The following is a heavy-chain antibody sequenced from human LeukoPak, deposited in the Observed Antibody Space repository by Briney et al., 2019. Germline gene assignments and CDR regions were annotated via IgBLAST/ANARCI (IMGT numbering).Heavy chain of an antibody. J-gene: IGHJ4*02. CDR2: INPSGGST. V-gene: IGHV1-46*01. Sequence: GASVKVSCKASGCTFTSYYMHWVRQAPGQGLEWMGIINPSGGSTSYAQKFQGRVTMTRDTSTSTVYMELSSLRSEDTAVYYCARGMSMITFGGVIAPDLDYWGQGTLVTVSS. CDR1: GCTFTSYY. D-gene: IGHD3-16*02. CDR3: ARGMSMITFGGVIAPDLDY.